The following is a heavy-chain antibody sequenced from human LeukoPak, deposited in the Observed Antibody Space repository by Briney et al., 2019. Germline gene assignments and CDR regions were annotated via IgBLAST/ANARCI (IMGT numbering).Heavy chain of an antibody. CDR3: ARERYCSSTSCSHFDY. Sequence: SETLSLTCAVYGGSFSGYYWSWIRQPPGKGLEWIGEINHRGSTNYNPSLKSRVTISVDTSKNQFSLKLSSVTAADTAVYYCARERYCSSTSCSHFDYWGQGTLVTVSS. CDR2: INHRGST. CDR1: GGSFSGYY. V-gene: IGHV4-34*01. J-gene: IGHJ4*02. D-gene: IGHD2-2*01.